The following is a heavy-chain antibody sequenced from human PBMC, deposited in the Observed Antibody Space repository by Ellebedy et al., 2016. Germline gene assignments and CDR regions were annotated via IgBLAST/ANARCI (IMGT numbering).Heavy chain of an antibody. V-gene: IGHV3-23*01. CDR3: AKEWYSSSSRLNQPLQFDY. D-gene: IGHD6-6*01. CDR1: GFTFSSYA. Sequence: GGSLRLSXAASGFTFSSYAMSWVRQAPGKGLEWVSAISGSGGSTYYADSVKGRFTISRDNSKNTLYLQMNSLRAEDTAVYYCAKEWYSSSSRLNQPLQFDYWGQGTLVTVSS. CDR2: ISGSGGST. J-gene: IGHJ4*02.